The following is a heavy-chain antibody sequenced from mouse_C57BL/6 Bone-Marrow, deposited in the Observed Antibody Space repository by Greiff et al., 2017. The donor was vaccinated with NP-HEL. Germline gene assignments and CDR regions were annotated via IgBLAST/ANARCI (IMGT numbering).Heavy chain of an antibody. CDR2: IDPEDGDT. Sequence: VHVKQSGAELVRPGASVKLSCTASGFNIKDYYMHWVKQRPEQGLEWIGRIDPEDGDTEYAPKFQGKATMTADTSSNTAYLQLSSLTSEDTAVYYCTSYYYGSSYPFAYWGQGTLVTVSA. D-gene: IGHD1-1*01. CDR1: GFNIKDYY. V-gene: IGHV14-1*01. J-gene: IGHJ3*01. CDR3: TSYYYGSSYPFAY.